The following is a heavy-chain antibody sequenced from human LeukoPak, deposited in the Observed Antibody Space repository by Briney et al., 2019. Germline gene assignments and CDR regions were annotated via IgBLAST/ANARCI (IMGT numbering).Heavy chain of an antibody. CDR1: GGSISSGGYS. J-gene: IGHJ6*02. CDR3: ARGRAKSPLRMYYYGMDV. D-gene: IGHD4-17*01. Sequence: PSQTLSLTCAVSGGSISSGGYSWSWIRQPPGKGLEWIGYIYHSGSTYYNPSLKSRVTISVDRSKNQFSLELSSVTAADTAVYYCARGRAKSPLRMYYYGMDVWGQGTTVTVSS. V-gene: IGHV4-30-2*01. CDR2: IYHSGST.